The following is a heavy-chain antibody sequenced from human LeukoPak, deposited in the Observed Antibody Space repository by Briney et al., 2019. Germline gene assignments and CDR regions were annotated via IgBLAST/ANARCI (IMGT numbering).Heavy chain of an antibody. J-gene: IGHJ3*02. CDR3: ARDRCSGGSCYPKPKQTPDAFDI. D-gene: IGHD2-15*01. Sequence: SVKVSCKASGGTFSSYAISWVRQAPGQGLEWMGRIIPIFGTANYAQKLQGRVTITTDESTSTAYMELSSLRSEDTAVYYCARDRCSGGSCYPKPKQTPDAFDIWGQGTMVTVSS. CDR1: GGTFSSYA. CDR2: IIPIFGTA. V-gene: IGHV1-69*05.